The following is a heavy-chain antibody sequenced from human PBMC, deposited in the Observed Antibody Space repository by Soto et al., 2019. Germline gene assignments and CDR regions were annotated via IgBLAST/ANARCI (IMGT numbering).Heavy chain of an antibody. V-gene: IGHV4-31*03. CDR2: IYYSGST. CDR1: GGSISSGGYY. CDR3: ARSGYSYGPNPLLY. Sequence: QVQLQESGPGLVKPSQTLSLTCTVSGGSISSGGYYWSWIRQHPGKGLEWIGYIYYSGSTYYNPSLKSRVTISVATSKSQFSLKLSSVTAADTAVYYCARSGYSYGPNPLLYWGQGTLVTVSS. J-gene: IGHJ4*02. D-gene: IGHD5-18*01.